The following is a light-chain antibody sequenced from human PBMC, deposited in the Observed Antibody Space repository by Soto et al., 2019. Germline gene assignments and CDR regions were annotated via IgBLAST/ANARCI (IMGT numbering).Light chain of an antibody. V-gene: IGKV1-39*01. CDR3: QQSYSTPRT. Sequence: DIQMTQSPSSLSASVGDRVTITCRASQSISSYLNWYQQKPGKAPKLLIYAASSLQIGVPSRFSDRGSGTDFTLTISSLQPEDFATYYCQQSYSTPRTFGQGTKVEIK. CDR2: AAS. CDR1: QSISSY. J-gene: IGKJ1*01.